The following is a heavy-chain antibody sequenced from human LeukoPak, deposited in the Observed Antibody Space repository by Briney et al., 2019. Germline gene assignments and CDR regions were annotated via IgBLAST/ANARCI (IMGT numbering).Heavy chain of an antibody. CDR1: GGSISSSSYY. V-gene: IGHV4-39*07. J-gene: IGHJ6*03. CDR2: IYYSGST. Sequence: PSQTLSLTCTVSGGSISSSSYYWGWIRQPPGKGLEWIGSIYYSGSTYYNPSLKSRVTISVDTSKNQFSLKLSSVTAADTAVYYCARENYGYCSGGSCYYSYYYYMDVWGKGTTVTVSS. D-gene: IGHD2-15*01. CDR3: ARENYGYCSGGSCYYSYYYYMDV.